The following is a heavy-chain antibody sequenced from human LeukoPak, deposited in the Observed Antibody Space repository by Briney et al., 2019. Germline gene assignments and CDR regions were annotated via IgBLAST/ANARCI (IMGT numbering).Heavy chain of an antibody. CDR1: GFAFSSYG. D-gene: IGHD3-22*01. CDR3: AKASAMIVTSYFDY. V-gene: IGHV3-23*01. CDR2: ISGSGGST. J-gene: IGHJ4*02. Sequence: GGSLRLSCAASGFAFSSYGMSWVRQAPGKGLEWVSAISGSGGSTYYADSVKGRFTISRDNSKNTLYLQMNSLRAEDTAVYYCAKASAMIVTSYFDYWGQRTLVTVSS.